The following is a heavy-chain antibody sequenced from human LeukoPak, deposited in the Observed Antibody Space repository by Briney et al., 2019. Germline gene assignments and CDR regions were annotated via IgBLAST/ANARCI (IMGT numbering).Heavy chain of an antibody. CDR1: GFTFSSYG. Sequence: GGSLRLSCAASGFTFSSYGMRWVRQAPGKGLEWVAFIRYDGSNKYYADSVKGRFTISRDNSKNTLYLQMNSLRAEDTAVYYCAKVGDSSGYYQNYFDYWGQGTLVTVSS. V-gene: IGHV3-30*02. J-gene: IGHJ4*02. CDR3: AKVGDSSGYYQNYFDY. CDR2: IRYDGSNK. D-gene: IGHD3-22*01.